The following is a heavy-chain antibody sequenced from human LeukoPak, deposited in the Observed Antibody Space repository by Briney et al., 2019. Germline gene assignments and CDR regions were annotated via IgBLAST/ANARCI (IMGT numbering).Heavy chain of an antibody. J-gene: IGHJ4*02. CDR1: GFTFSTYW. CDR2: INSDGSST. CDR3: GGSGSYEDY. D-gene: IGHD1-26*01. V-gene: IGHV3-74*01. Sequence: GGSLRLSCAASGFTFSTYWMHWVRQAPGKGLVWVSRINSDGSSTGYADSVKGRFTIPRDNARNTLYLQMNSLRAEDTAVYYCGGSGSYEDYWGQGTLVTVSS.